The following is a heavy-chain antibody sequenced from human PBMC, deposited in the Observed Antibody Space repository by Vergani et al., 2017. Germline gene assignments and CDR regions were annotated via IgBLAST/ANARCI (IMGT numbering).Heavy chain of an antibody. CDR3: ARVHSGYSSGWYGYLLHYYGMDV. D-gene: IGHD6-19*01. Sequence: QVQLQESGPGLVKPSETLSLTCTVSGGSISSYYWSWIRQPPGKGLEWIGYIYYSGSTNYNPSLKSRVTISVDTSKNQFSLKLSSVTAADTAVYYCARVHSGYSSGWYGYLLHYYGMDVWGQGTTVTVSS. V-gene: IGHV4-59*01. CDR1: GGSISSYY. J-gene: IGHJ6*02. CDR2: IYYSGST.